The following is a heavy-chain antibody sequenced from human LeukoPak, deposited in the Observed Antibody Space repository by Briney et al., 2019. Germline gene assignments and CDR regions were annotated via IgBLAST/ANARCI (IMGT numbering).Heavy chain of an antibody. CDR1: GFTFTIYA. V-gene: IGHV3-23*01. J-gene: IGHJ4*02. CDR3: AKVSMQWPDGYLDF. Sequence: PGGSLRLSCAASGFTFTIYAMTWVRQAPGKGLEWVSGIYGSGQTTYYADSVKGRFTISRDNSKNTLYLQMSSLRLGDTAGYYCAKVSMQWPDGYLDFWGQGALVTVSS. D-gene: IGHD6-19*01. CDR2: IYGSGQTT.